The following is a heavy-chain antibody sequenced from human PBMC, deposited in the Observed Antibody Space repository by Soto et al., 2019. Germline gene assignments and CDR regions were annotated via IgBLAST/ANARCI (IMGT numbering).Heavy chain of an antibody. D-gene: IGHD1-26*01. Sequence: PSDTLSLTCSVYGGSFSCYYWRLIRPPPGKGLEWIGEINHSGSTNYNPSLKSRVTISVDTSKNQFSLKLSSVTAADTAVYYCAGQSGSYYYGMDVWGQGTKVTVSS. CDR2: INHSGST. CDR1: GGSFSCYY. CDR3: AGQSGSYYYGMDV. J-gene: IGHJ6*02. V-gene: IGHV4-34*01.